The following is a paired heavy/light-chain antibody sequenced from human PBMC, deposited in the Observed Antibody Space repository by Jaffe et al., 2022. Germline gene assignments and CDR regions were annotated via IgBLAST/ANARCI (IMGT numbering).Light chain of an antibody. Sequence: YEVTQPSSVSVSPGQTASISCSGDTVADGYVCWYQQRPGQSPVLVIFQDNERPSGIPERFSGSTSGNTATLTISGTQPMDEADYYCQAWDAGTVIFGGGTKLTVL. J-gene: IGLJ2*01. CDR3: QAWDAGTVI. V-gene: IGLV3-1*01. CDR1: TVADGY. CDR2: QDN.
Heavy chain of an antibody. D-gene: IGHD1-26*01. CDR3: ARGTHSGPTVRFDY. J-gene: IGHJ4*02. CDR2: VYRSGNT. CDR1: GDSINSGEYS. Sequence: QVHLQESGPGLVKPSQTLSLTCTVSGDSINSGEYSWSWIRQPAGKGLEWIGRVYRSGNTNYKRSIKSRVSISVDTSKNQFSLKLSSLTAADTAVYYCARGTHSGPTVRFDYWGQGTLVTVSS. V-gene: IGHV4-61*02.